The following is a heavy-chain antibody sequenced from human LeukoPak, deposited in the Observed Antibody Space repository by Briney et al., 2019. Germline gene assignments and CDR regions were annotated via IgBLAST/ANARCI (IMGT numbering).Heavy chain of an antibody. CDR2: IYTSGST. CDR3: ARYVGAPWYYGMDV. V-gene: IGHV4-4*09. D-gene: IGHD1-26*01. Sequence: SETLSLTCTVSGGSISSYYWSWIRQPPGKGLEWIGYIYTSGSTNYNPSLKSRVTISVDTSKNQFSLKLSSVTAADTAVYYCARYVGAPWYYGMDVWGQGTTVTVSS. J-gene: IGHJ6*02. CDR1: GGSISSYY.